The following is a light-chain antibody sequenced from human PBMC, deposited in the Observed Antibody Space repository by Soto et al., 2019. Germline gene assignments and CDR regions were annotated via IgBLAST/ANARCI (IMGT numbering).Light chain of an antibody. Sequence: QSVLTQPPSVSGAPGQRVTISCTGSSSNLGAGAGYDVHWYQQLPGTAPKLLISGNSNRPSGVPDRFSGSKSGTSASLAITGLQAEDEADYYCQSYDSSLSGSYVFGTGTKVTVL. CDR2: GNS. V-gene: IGLV1-40*01. CDR3: QSYDSSLSGSYV. J-gene: IGLJ1*01. CDR1: SSNLGAGAGYD.